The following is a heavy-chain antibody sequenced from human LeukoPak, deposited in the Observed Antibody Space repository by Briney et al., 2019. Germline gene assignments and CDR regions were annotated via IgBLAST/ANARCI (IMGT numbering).Heavy chain of an antibody. D-gene: IGHD5-18*01. CDR2: INHSGST. Sequence: SETLSLTCAVYGVSFSGYYWSWIRQPPGKGLEWIGEINHSGSTNYNPSLKSRVTISVDTSKNQFSLKLSSVTAADTAVYYCARASNTAMVTYWGQGTLVTVSS. J-gene: IGHJ4*02. CDR1: GVSFSGYY. V-gene: IGHV4-34*01. CDR3: ARASNTAMVTY.